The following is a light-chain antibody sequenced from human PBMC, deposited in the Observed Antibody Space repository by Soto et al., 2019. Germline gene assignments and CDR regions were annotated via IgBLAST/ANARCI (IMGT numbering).Light chain of an antibody. V-gene: IGKV3-15*01. CDR1: QSVSSN. CDR3: QQYNNWPWR. Sequence: IVVTNSAAALSVSPGERATLSFRASQSVSSNLAWYQQKPGQAPRLLIYGASTRATGIPARFSGSGSGTEFTLTISSLQSEDFAVYYCQQYNNWPWRFGQGSKVDI. J-gene: IGKJ1*01. CDR2: GAS.